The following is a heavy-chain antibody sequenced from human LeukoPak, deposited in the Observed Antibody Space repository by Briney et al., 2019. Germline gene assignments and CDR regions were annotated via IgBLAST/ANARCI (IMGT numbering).Heavy chain of an antibody. Sequence: GGSLRLSCEASQFTFSRFAMSWIRQAPETGLEWVSTLSGSGTATYYAASVKGRFTTSRDNSKGTLYLQMDNLRADDTAVYYCAKHLGSHSFLFYYMDVWGTGTSVIVSS. V-gene: IGHV3-23*01. CDR2: LSGSGTAT. J-gene: IGHJ6*03. CDR1: QFTFSRFA. CDR3: AKHLGSHSFLFYYMDV. D-gene: IGHD2-21*01.